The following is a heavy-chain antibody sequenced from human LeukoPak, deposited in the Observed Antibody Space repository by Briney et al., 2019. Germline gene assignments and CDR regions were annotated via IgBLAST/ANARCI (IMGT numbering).Heavy chain of an antibody. D-gene: IGHD2-2*01. CDR3: ARGVYQLLFARRWFDP. CDR2: ISYDGSNK. V-gene: IGHV3-30*04. J-gene: IGHJ5*02. CDR1: GFTFSSYA. Sequence: PGGSLRLSCAASGFTFSSYAMHWVSQAPGKGLEWVAVISYDGSNKYYADSVKGRFTISRDNSKNTLYLQMNSLRAEDTAVYYCARGVYQLLFARRWFDPWGQGTLVTVSS.